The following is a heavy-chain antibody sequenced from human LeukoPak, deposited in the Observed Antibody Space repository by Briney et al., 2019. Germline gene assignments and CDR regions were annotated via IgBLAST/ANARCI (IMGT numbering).Heavy chain of an antibody. CDR1: GFTFSSYG. J-gene: IGHJ4*02. Sequence: GGSLRLSCAASGFTFSSYGMHWVRQAPGKGLEWVAVISYDGSNKYYADSVKGRFTISRDNSKNTLYLRMNSLRAEDTAVYYCAKDGSSWYFDYWGQGTLVTVSS. D-gene: IGHD6-13*01. CDR3: AKDGSSWYFDY. V-gene: IGHV3-30*18. CDR2: ISYDGSNK.